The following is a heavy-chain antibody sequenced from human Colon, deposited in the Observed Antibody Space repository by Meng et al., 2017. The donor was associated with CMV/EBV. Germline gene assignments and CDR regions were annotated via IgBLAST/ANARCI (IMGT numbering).Heavy chain of an antibody. V-gene: IGHV3-11*04. CDR3: ARADPSLAMYYFDY. J-gene: IGHJ4*02. Sequence: GESLKISCAASGFTFSDYYMSWIRQAPGKGLEWVSYISSSGSTIYYADSVKGRFTISRDNAKNSLYLQMNSLRAEDTAVYYCARADPSLAMYYFDYWGPGMLVTVSS. D-gene: IGHD3-16*01. CDR1: GFTFSDYY. CDR2: ISSSGSTI.